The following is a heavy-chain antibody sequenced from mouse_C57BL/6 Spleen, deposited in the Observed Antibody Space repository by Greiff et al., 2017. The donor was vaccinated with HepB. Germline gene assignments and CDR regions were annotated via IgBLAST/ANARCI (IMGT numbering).Heavy chain of an antibody. V-gene: IGHV10-3*01. CDR1: GFTFTTYA. CDR3: VREANWDWYFDV. D-gene: IGHD4-1*01. Sequence: EVQRVESGGGLVQPKGSLKLSCAASGFTFTTYAMHWVRQAPGKGLEWVARIRSKSSNYATYYADSVKDRVTISRDDSQSMLYLQMNNLKTEDTAMYDCVREANWDWYFDVWGTGTTVTVSS. CDR2: IRSKSSNYAT. J-gene: IGHJ1*03.